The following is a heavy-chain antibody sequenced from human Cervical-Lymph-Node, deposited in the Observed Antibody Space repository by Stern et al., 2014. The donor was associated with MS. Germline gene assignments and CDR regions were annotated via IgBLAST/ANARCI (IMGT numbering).Heavy chain of an antibody. V-gene: IGHV4-59*08. CDR3: ASQHSSGWYAFDV. CDR2: IYYSGST. J-gene: IGHJ3*01. CDR1: GGSISTYY. D-gene: IGHD6-19*01. Sequence: QVQLQQSGPGLVKSSETLSLTCTVSGGSISTYYWSWIRQPPGKGLEWIGYIYYSGSTNYNPSFTSRVTISVDSSKNQFSLKLNLVTAADTAMYYCASQHSSGWYAFDVWGQGTMVTVSS.